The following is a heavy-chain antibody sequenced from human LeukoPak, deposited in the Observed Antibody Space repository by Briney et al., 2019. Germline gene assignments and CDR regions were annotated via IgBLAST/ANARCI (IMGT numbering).Heavy chain of an antibody. J-gene: IGHJ4*02. CDR2: INPRGGST. CDR3: ARGYDYASGSYDLCD. CDR1: GYTFTSYC. D-gene: IGHD3-16*01. V-gene: IGHV1-46*01. Sequence: AVKVSCKSCGYTFTSYCMDWVRLAPGPGLEWMGLINPRGGSTTYAQKFQGRVTMTRDTSTSTVYMELSSLRSDDTAVYYCARGYDYASGSYDLCDWGQGTLVTVSS.